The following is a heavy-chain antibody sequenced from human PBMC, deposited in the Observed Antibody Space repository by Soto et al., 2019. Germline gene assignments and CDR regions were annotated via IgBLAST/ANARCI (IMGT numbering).Heavy chain of an antibody. CDR3: AKSVSGYCSGGSCYSFDY. V-gene: IGHV3-23*01. J-gene: IGHJ4*02. Sequence: GGSLRLSCAASGFSFSSYAMSWVRQAPGKGLEWVSAISGSGGSTYYADSVKGRFTISRDNSKNTLYLQMNSLRAEDTAVYYCAKSVSGYCSGGSCYSFDYWAQGTLVTVSS. D-gene: IGHD2-15*01. CDR1: GFSFSSYA. CDR2: ISGSGGST.